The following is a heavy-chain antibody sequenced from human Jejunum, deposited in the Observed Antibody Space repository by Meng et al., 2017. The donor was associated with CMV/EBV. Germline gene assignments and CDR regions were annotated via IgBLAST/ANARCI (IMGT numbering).Heavy chain of an antibody. D-gene: IGHD2-8*01. Sequence: SGYSFTTSWIGLVRQMPGKGLEWMGIIWPDDSDTRYSPSFQGQVTISADKSITTVYLQWSSLKASDTAIYYCARRGKLSTNGHWFDPWGQGTLITVSS. CDR3: ARRGKLSTNGHWFDP. V-gene: IGHV5-51*01. CDR1: GYSFTTSW. CDR2: IWPDDSDT. J-gene: IGHJ5*02.